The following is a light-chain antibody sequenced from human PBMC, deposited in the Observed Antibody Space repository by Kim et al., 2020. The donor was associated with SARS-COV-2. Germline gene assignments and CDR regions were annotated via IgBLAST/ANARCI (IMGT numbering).Light chain of an antibody. CDR1: KLGDKY. J-gene: IGLJ2*01. CDR3: QAWDSSTKVV. CDR2: QDS. Sequence: VSPEQTASIACSGDKLGDKYACWYQQKPGQSPVLVIYQDSKRPSGIPERFSGSNSGNTATLTISGTQAMDEADYYCQAWDSSTKVVFGGGTQLTVL. V-gene: IGLV3-1*01.